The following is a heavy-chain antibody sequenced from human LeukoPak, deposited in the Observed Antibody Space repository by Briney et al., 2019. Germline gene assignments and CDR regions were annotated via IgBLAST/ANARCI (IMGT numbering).Heavy chain of an antibody. CDR3: AKSLSYGYCSGGSCSSMGFDY. D-gene: IGHD2-15*01. CDR2: ISWNSGSI. V-gene: IGHV3-9*01. CDR1: GLTFDDYA. J-gene: IGHJ4*02. Sequence: GRSLRLSCAASGLTFDDYAMHWVRQAPGKGLEWVSGISWNSGSIGYADSVKGRFTISRANAKNSLYLQMNSLRAEDTALYYCAKSLSYGYCSGGSCSSMGFDYWGQGTLVTVSS.